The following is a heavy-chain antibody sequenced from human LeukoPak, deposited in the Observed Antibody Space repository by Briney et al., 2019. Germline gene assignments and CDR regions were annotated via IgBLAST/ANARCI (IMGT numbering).Heavy chain of an antibody. CDR3: ARQSRSGWYLD. Sequence: GGSLRFSCAASGFTFSSYAMSWVRQAPGKGLEWVSAISGSGGSTYYADSVKGRFTISRDNSKNTLYLQMNSLRAEDTAVYYCARQSRSGWYLDWGQGTLVTVSS. V-gene: IGHV3-23*01. CDR2: ISGSGGST. J-gene: IGHJ4*02. D-gene: IGHD6-19*01. CDR1: GFTFSSYA.